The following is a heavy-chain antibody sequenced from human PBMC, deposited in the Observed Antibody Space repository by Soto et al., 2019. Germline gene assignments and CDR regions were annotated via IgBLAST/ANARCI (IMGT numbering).Heavy chain of an antibody. CDR3: ARTSQWVQPLIAFDV. Sequence: VQLVDSGGGLVQPGGSLTLSCAASGFTFTKFWMSWVRQAPGKGLEWVACIKQDGSEKYYVDSVKGRFTISRDNAKNSLFLQMNSLRVEDTSVYYCARTSQWVQPLIAFDVWGQGTMVTVSS. D-gene: IGHD1-26*01. CDR1: GFTFTKFW. CDR2: IKQDGSEK. J-gene: IGHJ3*01. V-gene: IGHV3-7*01.